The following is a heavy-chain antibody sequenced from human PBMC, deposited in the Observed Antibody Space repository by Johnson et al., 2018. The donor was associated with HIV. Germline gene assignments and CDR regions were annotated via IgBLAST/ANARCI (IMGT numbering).Heavy chain of an antibody. CDR2: ISGSGGST. CDR1: GFTFSSYA. V-gene: IGHV3-23*04. Sequence: EVQLVESGGGLVQPGGSLRFSCAVSGFTFSSYAMSWVRQAPGKGLEWVSAISGSGGSTYYADSVKGRFTISRDNSKTSLSLQMNSLRTEDTAVYYCARELNDGDYSRGAFDLWGQGTMVTVTS. J-gene: IGHJ3*01. D-gene: IGHD4-23*01. CDR3: ARELNDGDYSRGAFDL.